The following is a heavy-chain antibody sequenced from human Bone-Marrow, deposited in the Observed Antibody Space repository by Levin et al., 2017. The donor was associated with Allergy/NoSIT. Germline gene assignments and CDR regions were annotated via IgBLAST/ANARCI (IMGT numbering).Heavy chain of an antibody. CDR1: GFTFSSYS. J-gene: IGHJ6*03. CDR3: ARGVGYCSSTSCLYYYYMDV. V-gene: IGHV3-21*01. D-gene: IGHD2-2*01. CDR2: ISSSSSYI. Sequence: SCAASGFTFSSYSMNWVRQAPGKGLEWVSSISSSSSYIYYADSVKGRFTISRDNAKNSLYLQMNSLRAEDTAVYYCARGVGYCSSTSCLYYYYMDVWGKGTTVTVSS.